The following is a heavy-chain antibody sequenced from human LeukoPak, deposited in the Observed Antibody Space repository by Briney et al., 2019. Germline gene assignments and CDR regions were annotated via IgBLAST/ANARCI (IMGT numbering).Heavy chain of an antibody. V-gene: IGHV3-21*04. CDR3: ARVGTAMVSGGWFDP. CDR1: GFTFSSYS. D-gene: IGHD5-18*01. Sequence: GGSLRLSCAASGFTFSSYSMNWVRQAPGKGLEWVSSISSSSSYIYYADSVKGRFTISRDNAKNSLYLQMNSLRAEDTAVYYCARVGTAMVSGGWFDPWGQGTLVTVSS. CDR2: ISSSSSYI. J-gene: IGHJ5*02.